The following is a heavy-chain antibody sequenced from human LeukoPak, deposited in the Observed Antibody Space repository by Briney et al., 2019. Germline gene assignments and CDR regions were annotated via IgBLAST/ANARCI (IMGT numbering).Heavy chain of an antibody. Sequence: GGSLKLSCAASGFTSITYNMNWVRQAPGKGLEWVSSISSSSSYIYYADSVKGRFTISRDNAKNSLYLQMNSLRAEDTAVYYCARTWFGELLEDVWGKGTTVTVSS. CDR2: ISSSSSYI. CDR3: ARTWFGELLEDV. V-gene: IGHV3-21*01. CDR1: GFTSITYN. D-gene: IGHD3-10*01. J-gene: IGHJ6*04.